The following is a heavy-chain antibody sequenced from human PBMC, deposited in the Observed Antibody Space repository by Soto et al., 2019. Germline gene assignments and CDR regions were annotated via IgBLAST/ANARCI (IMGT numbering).Heavy chain of an antibody. V-gene: IGHV1-18*01. Sequence: GASLKVSCKASGYTFTNYGISWVRQSPGQGLEWMGWISAYNGNTNHAQKLQGRVTMTTDTSTSTAYMELRSLRSDDTAVYYCARGVGSGSYYNQYNWFDPWGQGTLVTVSS. CDR1: GYTFTNYG. J-gene: IGHJ5*02. D-gene: IGHD3-10*01. CDR2: ISAYNGNT. CDR3: ARGVGSGSYYNQYNWFDP.